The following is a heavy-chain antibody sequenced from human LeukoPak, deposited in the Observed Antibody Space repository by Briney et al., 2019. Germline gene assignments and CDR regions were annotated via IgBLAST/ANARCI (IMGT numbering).Heavy chain of an antibody. CDR3: ASGIVGGYYYYMDV. V-gene: IGHV1-2*02. CDR1: GYTFTGYY. Sequence: ASVKVSCKASGYTFTGYYMHWVRQAPGQGLEWMGWINPNSGGTNYAQKFQGRVTMTRDTSISTAYMELSRLRSDDTAVYYRASGIVGGYYYYMDVWGKGTTVTVSS. J-gene: IGHJ6*03. CDR2: INPNSGGT. D-gene: IGHD1-26*01.